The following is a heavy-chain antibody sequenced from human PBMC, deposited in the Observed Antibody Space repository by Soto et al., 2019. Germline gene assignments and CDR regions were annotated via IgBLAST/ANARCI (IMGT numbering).Heavy chain of an antibody. CDR3: AKNRGIQYYFDY. Sequence: EVQLLESGGGLVQPGGSLRLSCAASGFTFDSYAMDWVRQAPGKGLEWVSTISGSGDNTYYADSVKGRFTISRDNSKNMMYLQMNSLRAEDTAVYYCAKNRGIQYYFDYWGQGTLVTVSS. CDR2: ISGSGDNT. CDR1: GFTFDSYA. J-gene: IGHJ4*02. V-gene: IGHV3-23*01.